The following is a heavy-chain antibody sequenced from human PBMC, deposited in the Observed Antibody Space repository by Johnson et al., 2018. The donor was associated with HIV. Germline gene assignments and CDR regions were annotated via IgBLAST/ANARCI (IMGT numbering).Heavy chain of an antibody. D-gene: IGHD5-18*01. CDR2: IGNDGSNK. CDR3: AKGEAQEGWIQLWSYAFDF. J-gene: IGHJ3*01. V-gene: IGHV3-30*02. CDR1: GFTFSNYG. Sequence: VRLVESGGGVVQPGESLRLSCKTSGFTFSNYGMHWVRQAPGKGLEWVAFIGNDGSNKYYADSVTGRFTISRDNSRKTLSLQMTNLRIEGTAVYYCAKGEAQEGWIQLWSYAFDFWGRGTMVTVSS.